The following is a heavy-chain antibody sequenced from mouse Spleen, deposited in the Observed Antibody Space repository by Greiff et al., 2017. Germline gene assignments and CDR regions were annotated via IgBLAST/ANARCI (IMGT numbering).Heavy chain of an antibody. J-gene: IGHJ1*03. V-gene: IGHV1-55*01. Sequence: VQLQQPGAELVKPGASVKMSCKASGYTFTSYWITWVKQRPGQGLKWIGDIYPGSGSTNYNEKFKSKATLTVDTSSSTAYMQLSSLTSEDSAVYYCARSGSSSHWYFDVWGTGTTVTVSS. CDR2: IYPGSGST. CDR3: ARSGSSSHWYFDV. CDR1: GYTFTSYW. D-gene: IGHD1-1*01.